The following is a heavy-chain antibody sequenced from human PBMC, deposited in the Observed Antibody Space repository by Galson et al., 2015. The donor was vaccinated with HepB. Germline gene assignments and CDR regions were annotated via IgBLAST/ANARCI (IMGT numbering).Heavy chain of an antibody. CDR1: GGSISSSSYY. J-gene: IGHJ3*02. D-gene: IGHD4-17*01. CDR2: IYYSGST. Sequence: LSLTCTVSGGSISSSSYYWGWIRPPPGKGLEWIGSIYYSGSTYYNPSLKSRVTISVDTSKNQFSLKLSSVTAADTAVYYCASRINYGDYGLADAFDIWGQGTMVTVSS. V-gene: IGHV4-39*01. CDR3: ASRINYGDYGLADAFDI.